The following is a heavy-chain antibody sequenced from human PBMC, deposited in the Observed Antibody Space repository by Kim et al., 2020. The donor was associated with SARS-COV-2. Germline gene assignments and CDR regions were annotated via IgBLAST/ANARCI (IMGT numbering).Heavy chain of an antibody. J-gene: IGHJ4*02. D-gene: IGHD5-12*01. V-gene: IGHV4-39*01. CDR3: ATLDIVDY. Sequence: YSRYTYYSPSLKSRVTISVDSSNNQFSLKLSSVTAADTAVYYCATLDIVDYWGQGTPVTVSS. CDR2: YSRYT.